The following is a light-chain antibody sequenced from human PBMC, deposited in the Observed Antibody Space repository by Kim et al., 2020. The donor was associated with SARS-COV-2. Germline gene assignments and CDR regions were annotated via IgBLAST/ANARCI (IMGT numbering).Light chain of an antibody. CDR3: QQSYGTLEYT. CDR1: KTSSNS. CDR2: GAS. Sequence: AALGDRITLTVRASKTSSNSLNWYQKSVGKAPKHLIYGASNLPSGVSSRFTGRGSGTVFTLTITGVQREDFATYYCQQSYGTLEYTFGQGSKLEIK. V-gene: IGKV1-39*01. J-gene: IGKJ2*01.